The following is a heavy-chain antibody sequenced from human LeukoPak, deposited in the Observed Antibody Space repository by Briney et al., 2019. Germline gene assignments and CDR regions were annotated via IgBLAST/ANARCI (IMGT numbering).Heavy chain of an antibody. J-gene: IGHJ4*02. Sequence: PWETLSLTCTVSGGSISSSSYYWGWIRQPPGKGLEWIGSIYYSGSTYYNPSLKSRVTISVDTSKNQFSLKLSSVTAADTAVYYCARPTAGHFDYWGQGTLVTVSS. CDR3: ARPTAGHFDY. CDR2: IYYSGST. V-gene: IGHV4-39*01. CDR1: GGSISSSSYY. D-gene: IGHD6-13*01.